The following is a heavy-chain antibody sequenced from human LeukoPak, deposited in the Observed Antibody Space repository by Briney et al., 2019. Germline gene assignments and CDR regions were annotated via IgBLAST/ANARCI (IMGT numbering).Heavy chain of an antibody. CDR2: VSYDGSNK. CDR1: GFTFSNYA. J-gene: IGHJ4*02. V-gene: IGHV3-30*04. D-gene: IGHD3-16*02. Sequence: PGGSLRLSCAASGFTFSNYAMHWVRQAPDKGLEWVAVVSYDGSNKYYADSVKGRFTVSRDNSKNTLYLQMNSLRAEDTAVYYCANGDSLGELSSSFEYWGQGTLVTVSS. CDR3: ANGDSLGELSSSFEY.